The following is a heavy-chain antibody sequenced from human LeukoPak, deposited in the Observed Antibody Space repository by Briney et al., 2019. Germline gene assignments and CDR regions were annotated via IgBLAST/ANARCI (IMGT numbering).Heavy chain of an antibody. D-gene: IGHD1-1*01. J-gene: IGHJ5*02. CDR3: VSFERGPNWFDP. CDR1: GGSISSSGYS. CDR2: IYHSGST. V-gene: IGHV4-30-2*01. Sequence: SQTLSLTCAVSGGSISSSGYSWSWIRQPPGKGLEWIGYIYHSGSTYYNPSLKSRVTISVDRSKNQFSLKLSSVTAADTAVYYCVSFERGPNWFDPWGQGTLVTVSS.